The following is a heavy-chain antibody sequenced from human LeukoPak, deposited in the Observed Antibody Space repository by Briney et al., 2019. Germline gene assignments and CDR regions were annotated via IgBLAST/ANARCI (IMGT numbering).Heavy chain of an antibody. D-gene: IGHD6-13*01. V-gene: IGHV4-31*03. CDR2: TYYSGST. CDR1: GGSISSGGYY. Sequence: SQTLSLTCTVSGGSISSGGYYWSWIRQHPGKGLEWIGYTYYSGSTYCNPSLKSRVTISVDTSKNQFSLKLSSVTAADTGIYYCARDLGSSSGWSYWGQGTLVTVFS. CDR3: ARDLGSSSGWSY. J-gene: IGHJ4*02.